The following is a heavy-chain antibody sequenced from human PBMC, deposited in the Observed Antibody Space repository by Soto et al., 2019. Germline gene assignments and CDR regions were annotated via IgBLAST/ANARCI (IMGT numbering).Heavy chain of an antibody. CDR3: ARDLITIFGVVENWFDP. Sequence: SVKVSCTASGGTFSSYAISWVRQAPGQGLEWMGGIIPIFGTANYAQKFQGRVTITADESTSTAYMELSSLRSEDTAVYYCARDLITIFGVVENWFDPWGQGTLVTVSS. V-gene: IGHV1-69*13. J-gene: IGHJ5*02. CDR2: IIPIFGTA. CDR1: GGTFSSYA. D-gene: IGHD3-3*01.